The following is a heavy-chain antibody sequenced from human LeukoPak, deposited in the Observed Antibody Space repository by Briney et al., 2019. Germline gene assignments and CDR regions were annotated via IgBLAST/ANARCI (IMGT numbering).Heavy chain of an antibody. D-gene: IGHD2-15*01. J-gene: IGHJ3*02. CDR1: RYRFTTHW. V-gene: IGHV5-51*01. CDR2: IDPADSDT. Sequence: HGASLQISSKGSRYRFTTHWIGWARPASGKDLDWARIIDPADSDTKYSPSFQGQVTISGDKSISTAYLQWSSLKASDTAMYYCARRGGSTSGRAFDIWGQGTMVSVSS. CDR3: ARRGGSTSGRAFDI.